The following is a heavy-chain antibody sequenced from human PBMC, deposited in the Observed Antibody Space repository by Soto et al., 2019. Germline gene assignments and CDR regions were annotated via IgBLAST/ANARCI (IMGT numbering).Heavy chain of an antibody. CDR1: GFTFSSYA. CDR3: ARDKSPYSSGWHNRHFDY. CDR2: ISYDGSNK. J-gene: IGHJ4*02. Sequence: QVQLVESGGGVVQPGRSLRLSCAASGFTFSSYAMHWVRQAPGKGLEWVAVISYDGSNKYYADSVKGRFTISRDNSKNRLYRHMNSLRAEDTAVYYCARDKSPYSSGWHNRHFDYWGQGTLVTVSS. V-gene: IGHV3-30-3*01. D-gene: IGHD6-19*01.